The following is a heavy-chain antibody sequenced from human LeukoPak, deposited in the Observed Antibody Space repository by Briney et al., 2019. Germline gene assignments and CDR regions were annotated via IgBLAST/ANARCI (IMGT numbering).Heavy chain of an antibody. CDR1: GFAFSSYA. Sequence: GGSLRLSCAASGFAFSSYAMSWVRQAPGKGLAWVSAISGSGGSTYYADSVKGGFTICSDNSKNTLYLQMNSLTAEDTAVYYCAKVVVWFGDLSYYMDVWGKGTTVTVSS. CDR2: ISGSGGST. D-gene: IGHD3-10*01. CDR3: AKVVVWFGDLSYYMDV. V-gene: IGHV3-23*01. J-gene: IGHJ6*03.